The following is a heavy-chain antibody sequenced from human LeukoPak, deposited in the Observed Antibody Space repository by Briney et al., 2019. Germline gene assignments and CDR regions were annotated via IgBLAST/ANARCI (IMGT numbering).Heavy chain of an antibody. Sequence: SETLSLTCTVSGGSISSYYWSWVRQPPGKGLEWIGYIYYSGSTNYNPSLKSRVTISVDTSKNQFSLKLSSVTAADTAVYYCARVGTYGSGSYLSWLDYWGQGTLVTVSS. V-gene: IGHV4-59*01. CDR2: IYYSGST. CDR3: ARVGTYGSGSYLSWLDY. D-gene: IGHD3-10*01. CDR1: GGSISSYY. J-gene: IGHJ4*02.